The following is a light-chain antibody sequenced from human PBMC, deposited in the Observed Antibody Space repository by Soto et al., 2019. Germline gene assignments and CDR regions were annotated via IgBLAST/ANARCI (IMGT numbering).Light chain of an antibody. CDR2: GVS. Sequence: QSALTQPASVSGSPGQSITISCSGTRSDIGRYNYVAWYQQFPGKTPKILIYGVSNRPSGVSSRFSGSKSGNTASLTISGLQAEDEADYYCISYTGSSTSDVFGSGTKLTVL. V-gene: IGLV2-14*01. J-gene: IGLJ1*01. CDR3: ISYTGSSTSDV. CDR1: RSDIGRYNY.